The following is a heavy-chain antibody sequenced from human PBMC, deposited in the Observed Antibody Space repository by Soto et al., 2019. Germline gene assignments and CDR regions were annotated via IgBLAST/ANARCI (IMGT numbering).Heavy chain of an antibody. J-gene: IGHJ4*02. CDR1: GGSISSTNW. CDR3: ARDPYSGSYGDY. CDR2: IYHTGGT. D-gene: IGHD1-26*01. V-gene: IGHV4-4*02. Sequence: SETLSLTCAVSGGSISSTNWWSWVRQPPGKGLEWIGEIYHTGGTNYNPPLKSRVTISVDKSKNQFSLKLNSVTAADTAVYYCARDPYSGSYGDYWGQGSLVTVSS.